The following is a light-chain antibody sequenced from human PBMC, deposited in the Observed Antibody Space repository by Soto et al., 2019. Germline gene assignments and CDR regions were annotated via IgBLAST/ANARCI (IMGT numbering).Light chain of an antibody. CDR1: QTISSW. V-gene: IGKV1-5*03. Sequence: DIQMTQSPSTLSGSVGDRVTITCRASQTISSWLAWYQQKPGKAPKLLIYKASTLKSGVPSRFSGSGSGTEFTLTISSLQPDDFETYYCQRYNSYSEAFGQGTKVE. CDR3: QRYNSYSEA. CDR2: KAS. J-gene: IGKJ1*01.